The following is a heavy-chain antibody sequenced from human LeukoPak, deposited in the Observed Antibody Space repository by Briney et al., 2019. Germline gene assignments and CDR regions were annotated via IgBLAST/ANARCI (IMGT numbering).Heavy chain of an antibody. V-gene: IGHV4-34*01. Sequence: KPSETLSLTCAVYGGSFSGYYWSWIRQPPGKGLEWLGEINHSGSTNYNPSLKSRVTISVDRSKNQFSLKLSSVTAADTAVYYCARGRGGCSSTSCYSTSWDYWGQGTLVTVSS. CDR2: INHSGST. CDR1: GGSFSGYY. D-gene: IGHD2-2*01. CDR3: ARGRGGCSSTSCYSTSWDY. J-gene: IGHJ4*02.